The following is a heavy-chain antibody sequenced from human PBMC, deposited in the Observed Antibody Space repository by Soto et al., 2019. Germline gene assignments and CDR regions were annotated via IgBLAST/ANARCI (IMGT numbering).Heavy chain of an antibody. Sequence: GLSLRLPCAASGVTFSSYGMHWVRKAPDKGLEWVAVISYDGSNKYYADSVKGRFTISRDNSKNTLYLQMNSLRAEDTAVYYCAKGQYSSGWYFVYYGMDVWAQGITVTVSS. J-gene: IGHJ6*02. CDR2: ISYDGSNK. CDR3: AKGQYSSGWYFVYYGMDV. D-gene: IGHD6-19*01. V-gene: IGHV3-30*18. CDR1: GVTFSSYG.